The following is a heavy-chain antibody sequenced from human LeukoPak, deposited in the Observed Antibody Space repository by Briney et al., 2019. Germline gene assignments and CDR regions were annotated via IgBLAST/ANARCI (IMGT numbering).Heavy chain of an antibody. V-gene: IGHV3-23*01. CDR3: AKGHGPGINPDYLDY. D-gene: IGHD3-10*01. Sequence: PGGSLRLSCVASGFTFSSYTMNWVRQAPGKRLEWVSLISGSGDNTHYAGSVKGRLTISRDNSTNTLYLQVNSLRAEDTAVYYCAKGHGPGINPDYLDYWGQGTLVTVSS. CDR2: ISGSGDNT. CDR1: GFTFSSYT. J-gene: IGHJ4*02.